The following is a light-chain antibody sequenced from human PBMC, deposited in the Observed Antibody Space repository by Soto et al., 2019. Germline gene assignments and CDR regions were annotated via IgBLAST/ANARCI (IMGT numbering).Light chain of an antibody. Sequence: DIQMTQSPSSLSASVGDRVTITCRASQSISGYLNWYQQKPGKAPILLIFGASTLQSGVPTSFSGSGSGTDFTLTISSLQPEDFATYYCQQSYSTPRTFGQGTKVDIK. CDR1: QSISGY. V-gene: IGKV1-39*01. CDR2: GAS. J-gene: IGKJ1*01. CDR3: QQSYSTPRT.